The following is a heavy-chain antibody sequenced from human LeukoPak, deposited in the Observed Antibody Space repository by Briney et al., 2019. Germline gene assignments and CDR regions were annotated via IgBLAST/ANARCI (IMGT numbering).Heavy chain of an antibody. Sequence: ASVKVSCKASGYTFISYGFSWVRQAPGQGLEWMGWTSANNGNTNYAQRLQGRVTMTTDTTTNTAYMELRTLRSDDKAVYYCARSQAVVSYSFYFSYMVGWGKGTT. CDR1: GYTFISYG. CDR3: ARSQAVVSYSFYFSYMVG. J-gene: IGHJ6*03. D-gene: IGHD2-2*01. V-gene: IGHV1-18*01. CDR2: TSANNGNT.